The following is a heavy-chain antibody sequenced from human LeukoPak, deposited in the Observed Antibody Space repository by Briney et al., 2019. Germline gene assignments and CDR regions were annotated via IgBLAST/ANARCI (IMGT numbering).Heavy chain of an antibody. CDR2: ISSSSSYI. J-gene: IGHJ5*02. Sequence: GGALRLSCAASGFTFSSYSMNWVRQAPGKGREWVSSISSSSSYIYYADSVKGRFTISRDNAKNSLYLQVKSLMAEDQALDYCARVLGQNWFDPWGPGTLVTVSS. V-gene: IGHV3-21*04. CDR1: GFTFSSYS. CDR3: ARVLGQNWFDP.